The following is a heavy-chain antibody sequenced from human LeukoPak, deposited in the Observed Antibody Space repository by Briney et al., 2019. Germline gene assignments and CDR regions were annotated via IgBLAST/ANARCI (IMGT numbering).Heavy chain of an antibody. CDR3: ARVEGLEYDSSGYYCTFDY. D-gene: IGHD3-22*01. V-gene: IGHV3-21*01. J-gene: IGHJ4*02. CDR1: GFTFSSYS. Sequence: KPGGSLRLSCAASGFTFSSYSMNWVRQAPGKGLEWVSSVSSSSSYIYYADSVKGRFTISRDNAKNSLYLQMNSLRAEDTAVYYCARVEGLEYDSSGYYCTFDYWGQGTLVTVSS. CDR2: VSSSSSYI.